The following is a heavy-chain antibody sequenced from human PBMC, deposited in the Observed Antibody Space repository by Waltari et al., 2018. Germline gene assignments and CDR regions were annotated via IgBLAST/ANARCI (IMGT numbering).Heavy chain of an antibody. D-gene: IGHD2-2*01. CDR2: ISSSGSTI. Sequence: EVQLVESGGGLVQPGGSLRLSCAASGFTFSSHEMNWVRQAPGKGLEWVSYISSSGSTISYADSVKGRFTISRDNAKNSLYLQMNSLRAEDTAVYYCARECCSSTSPDIDYWGQGTLVTVSS. J-gene: IGHJ4*02. CDR3: ARECCSSTSPDIDY. CDR1: GFTFSSHE. V-gene: IGHV3-48*03.